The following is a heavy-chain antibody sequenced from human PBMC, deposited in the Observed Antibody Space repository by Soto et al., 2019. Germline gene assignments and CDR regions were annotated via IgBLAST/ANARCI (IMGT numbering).Heavy chain of an antibody. Sequence: SETLSLTCTVSGGSISSGDYYWSWIRQPPGKGLEWIGYIYYSGSTYYNPSLKSRVTISVDTSKNQFSLKLSSVTAADTAVYYCARTPLSTRGYGMDVWGQGTTVTVSS. CDR1: GGSISSGDYY. D-gene: IGHD2-2*01. V-gene: IGHV4-30-4*01. J-gene: IGHJ6*02. CDR2: IYYSGST. CDR3: ARTPLSTRGYGMDV.